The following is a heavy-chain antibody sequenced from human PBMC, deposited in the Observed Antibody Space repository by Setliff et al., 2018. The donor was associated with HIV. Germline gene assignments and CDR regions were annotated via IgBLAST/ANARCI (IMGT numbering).Heavy chain of an antibody. CDR1: GFTVSTSY. D-gene: IGHD1-1*01. CDR2: IYSDGNT. CDR3: ARTTTTTGTTLNWFDP. Sequence: GGSLRLSCAASGFTVSTSYMSWIRQAPGKGLEWASTIYSDGNTYHADSVKGRFTLSRDNTKNTLYLQMNSRRVEDTALYYCARTTTTTGTTLNWFDPWGQGTLVTVSS. J-gene: IGHJ5*02. V-gene: IGHV3-66*01.